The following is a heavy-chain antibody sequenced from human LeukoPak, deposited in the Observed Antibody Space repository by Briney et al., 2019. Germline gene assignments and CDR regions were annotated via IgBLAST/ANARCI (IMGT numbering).Heavy chain of an antibody. CDR3: ARYYYYGLDV. CDR2: TYYRSKWNN. CDR1: GDTVSSNSAA. Sequence: QTLSLTCAISGDTVSSNSAAWDWIRQSPWRGCEWLGRTYYRSKWNNDYAVSVKSRITINPDTSKNQFSLQLNSVTPEDTAVYHCARYYYYGLDVWGQGTTVTVSS. J-gene: IGHJ6*02. V-gene: IGHV6-1*01.